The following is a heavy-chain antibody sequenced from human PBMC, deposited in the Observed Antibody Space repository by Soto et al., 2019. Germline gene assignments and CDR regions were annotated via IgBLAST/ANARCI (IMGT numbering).Heavy chain of an antibody. V-gene: IGHV3-23*01. D-gene: IGHD4-17*01. CDR2: ISGRGGST. J-gene: IGHJ6*02. Sequence: EVQLLESGGGLVQPGGSLRLSCTASGFTFSNYAMSWVRQAPDKGLEWVSAISGRGGSTYYADSVKGRFTISRDNCKNMLFPQMKTRRAADPAIYYRAKDSTVEKSFYAYYYGLDVWGQGTTVTVSS. CDR1: GFTFSNYA. CDR3: AKDSTVEKSFYAYYYGLDV.